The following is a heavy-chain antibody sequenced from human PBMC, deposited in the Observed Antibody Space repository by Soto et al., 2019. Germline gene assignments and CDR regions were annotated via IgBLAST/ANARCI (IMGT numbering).Heavy chain of an antibody. V-gene: IGHV1-3*01. CDR2: IHPGNGKT. CDR3: ARAVAVPADFDY. CDR1: GYSFTNYP. Sequence: ASVKVSCKASGYSFTNYPIHWVRQAPGQRLEWMGWIHPGNGKTEYARRFQGRVTSSGDTSASTVYMELSSLTSDDTAVYFCARAVAVPADFDYWGQ. J-gene: IGHJ4*02. D-gene: IGHD6-19*01.